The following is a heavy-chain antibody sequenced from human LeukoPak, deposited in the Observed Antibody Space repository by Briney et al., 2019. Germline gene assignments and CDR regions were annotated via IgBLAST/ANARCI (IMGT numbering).Heavy chain of an antibody. J-gene: IGHJ4*02. D-gene: IGHD3-16*01. CDR1: GFTFTTYW. Sequence: GGSLRLSCVASGFTFTTYWMHWVRQAPGKGLVWVSRIDGDGSNSNYADSVKGRFTISRDNARNTLYLQMNGLRAEDTALYYCARTSPTSHFDFWGQGTLVTVSS. CDR2: IDGDGSNS. V-gene: IGHV3-74*01. CDR3: ARTSPTSHFDF.